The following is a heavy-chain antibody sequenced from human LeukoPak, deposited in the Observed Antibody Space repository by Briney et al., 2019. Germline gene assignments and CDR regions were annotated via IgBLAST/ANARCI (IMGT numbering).Heavy chain of an antibody. J-gene: IGHJ5*02. V-gene: IGHV4-39*01. CDR2: XXXXXXX. D-gene: IGHD3-10*01. Sequence: SATLSLTCTVSGGSIRXSYYYWGWIRQPPGKGLDWIXXXXXXXXXXXXXXXXXXVTXSVDTSMNQFSLKLNSVTAADTAVYYCARHYGPWGQGTLVTVSS. CDR3: ARHYGP. CDR1: GGSIRXSYYY.